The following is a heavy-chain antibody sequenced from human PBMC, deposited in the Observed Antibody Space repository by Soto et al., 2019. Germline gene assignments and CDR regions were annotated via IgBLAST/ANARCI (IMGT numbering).Heavy chain of an antibody. J-gene: IGHJ4*02. CDR2: ISSSSSYI. CDR3: ARDGATGTTPRGY. Sequence: EVQLVESGGGLVKPGGSLRLSCAASGFTFSSYSMNWVRQAPGKGLEWVSSISSSSSYIYYADSVKGRFTISRDNAKNSLYLQMNSLRAEDTAVYYCARDGATGTTPRGYWGQGTLVTVSS. D-gene: IGHD1-1*01. V-gene: IGHV3-21*01. CDR1: GFTFSSYS.